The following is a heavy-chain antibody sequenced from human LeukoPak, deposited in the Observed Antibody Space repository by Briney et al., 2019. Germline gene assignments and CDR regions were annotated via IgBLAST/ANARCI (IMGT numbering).Heavy chain of an antibody. D-gene: IGHD4-17*01. J-gene: IGHJ4*02. CDR1: GFTFSSYA. CDR3: AKDLRGYGDFYFDY. CDR2: ISGSGSST. V-gene: IGHV3-23*01. Sequence: GGSLRLSCAASGFTFSSYAMSWVRQTPGKGLEWVSAISGSGSSTYYADSVKGRFTISRDNSKNTLFLQMNSLRAEDTAPYYCAKDLRGYGDFYFDYWGQGTLVTVSS.